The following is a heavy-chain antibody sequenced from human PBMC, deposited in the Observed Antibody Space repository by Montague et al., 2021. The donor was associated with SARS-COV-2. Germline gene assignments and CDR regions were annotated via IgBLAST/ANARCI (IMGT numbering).Heavy chain of an antibody. CDR3: VRHPHYDGLNGPPDF. Sequence: SETLSLTCTVSGVSVTDYYWSWIRQPPGKGLEWVGDVLYNKGTNSNPSLKSRVAISVDTSKNQFSLRLTSVTAADPALYYCVRHPHYDGLNGPPDFWDQGTLVTVSS. CDR2: VLYNKGT. D-gene: IGHD3-9*01. J-gene: IGHJ4*02. CDR1: GVSVTDYY. V-gene: IGHV4-59*08.